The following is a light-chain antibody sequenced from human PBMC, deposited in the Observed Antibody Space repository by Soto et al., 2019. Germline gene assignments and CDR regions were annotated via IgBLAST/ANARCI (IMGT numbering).Light chain of an antibody. CDR2: EVS. V-gene: IGLV2-14*01. CDR3: FSYTSSGTYV. Sequence: SVLTQPASVSGSPGQSITISCTGTNGDVGNYKYVSWYQQHPGKAPKLMIYEVSNRPSGVSNRFSGSKSGNTASLTISGLQAEDETDYYCFSYTSSGTYVFGTGTKVTVL. J-gene: IGLJ1*01. CDR1: NGDVGNYKY.